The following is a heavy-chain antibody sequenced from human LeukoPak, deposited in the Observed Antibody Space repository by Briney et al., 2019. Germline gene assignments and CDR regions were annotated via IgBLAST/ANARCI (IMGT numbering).Heavy chain of an antibody. D-gene: IGHD6-19*01. CDR2: ISAYNGNT. V-gene: IGHV1-18*01. CDR3: ARFAVHRRLTVAGQFGLDY. J-gene: IGHJ4*02. CDR1: GYTFTSYG. Sequence: ASVKVSCKASGYTFTSYGISWVRQAPGQGLEWMGWISAYNGNTNYAQKLQGRVTMTTDTSTSTAYMELSSLRSEDTAVYYCARFAVHRRLTVAGQFGLDYWGQGTLVTVSS.